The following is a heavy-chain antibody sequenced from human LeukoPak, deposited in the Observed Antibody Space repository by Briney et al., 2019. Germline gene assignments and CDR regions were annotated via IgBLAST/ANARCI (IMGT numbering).Heavy chain of an antibody. J-gene: IGHJ3*02. Sequence: GGSLRLSCAASGFTFSSYSMNWVRQAPGKGLEWVSSISSSSSYIYYADSVKGRFTISRDNSKNSLYLQMNSLRAEDTALYYCVKGDSSGYYPYDAFDIWGQGTMVTVSS. CDR2: ISSSSSYI. V-gene: IGHV3-21*04. CDR1: GFTFSSYS. CDR3: VKGDSSGYYPYDAFDI. D-gene: IGHD3-22*01.